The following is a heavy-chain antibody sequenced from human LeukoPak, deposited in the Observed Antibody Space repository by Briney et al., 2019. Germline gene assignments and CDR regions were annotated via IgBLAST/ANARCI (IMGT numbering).Heavy chain of an antibody. D-gene: IGHD3-3*01. Sequence: GGSLRLSCAASGFTFSSYGMHLVRQAPGKGLEWVAFIRYDGSNKYYADSVKGRFTISRDNSKNTLYLQMNSLRAEDTAVYYCAKERNYDFWSGFPKLYFDYWGQGTLVTVSS. V-gene: IGHV3-30*02. CDR2: IRYDGSNK. J-gene: IGHJ4*02. CDR1: GFTFSSYG. CDR3: AKERNYDFWSGFPKLYFDY.